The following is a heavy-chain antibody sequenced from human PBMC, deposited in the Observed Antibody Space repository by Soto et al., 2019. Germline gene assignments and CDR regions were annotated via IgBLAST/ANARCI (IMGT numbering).Heavy chain of an antibody. D-gene: IGHD4-4*01. Sequence: PSETLSLTCTVSGGSISSYYWSWIRQPPGKGLEWIGYIYYSGSTNYNPSLKSRVTISVDTSKNQFSLKLSSVTAADTAVYYCAGSDYSNYFDYWGQGTLVTVSS. CDR1: GGSISSYY. V-gene: IGHV4-59*01. CDR3: AGSDYSNYFDY. CDR2: IYYSGST. J-gene: IGHJ4*02.